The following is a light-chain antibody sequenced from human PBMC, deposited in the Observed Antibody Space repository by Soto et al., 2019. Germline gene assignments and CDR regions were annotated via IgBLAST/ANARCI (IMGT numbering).Light chain of an antibody. CDR2: EVS. Sequence: QSALTQPASVSGSPGQSITVSCTGTSSDVGGYNSVSWYQQHPAKPPKLIIYEVSNRPSGVSDRFSGSKSGNTASLTISGLQAEDEADYYCSSYTGTRSYVFATGTKVTV. V-gene: IGLV2-14*03. J-gene: IGLJ1*01. CDR1: SSDVGGYNS. CDR3: SSYTGTRSYV.